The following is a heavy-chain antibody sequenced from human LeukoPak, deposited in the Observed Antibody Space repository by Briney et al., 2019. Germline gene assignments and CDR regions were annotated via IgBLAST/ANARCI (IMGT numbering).Heavy chain of an antibody. Sequence: GGSLRLSCAASGFTFSSYSMNWVRQAPGKGLEWVSSISSSSSYIYYADSVKGRFTISRDNAKNSLYLQMNSLRAEDTAVYYCAREYRATTQYYYGSGSRNAFDIWGQGTMVTVSS. CDR1: GFTFSSYS. D-gene: IGHD3-10*01. CDR3: AREYRATTQYYYGSGSRNAFDI. J-gene: IGHJ3*02. V-gene: IGHV3-21*01. CDR2: ISSSSSYI.